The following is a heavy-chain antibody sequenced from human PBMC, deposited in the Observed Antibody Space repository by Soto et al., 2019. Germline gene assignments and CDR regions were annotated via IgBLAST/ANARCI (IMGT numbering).Heavy chain of an antibody. V-gene: IGHV3-23*01. CDR2: ISGSGGST. J-gene: IGHJ3*02. CDR3: ASGYSSSFGAFDT. Sequence: GGSLRLSCAASGFTFSSSAMSWVRQAPGKGLEWVSAISGSGGSTYYADSVKGRFTISRDNPKNTLYLQMNSLRAEDTAVYYCASGYSSSFGAFDTWGQGTMVTVSS. D-gene: IGHD6-13*01. CDR1: GFTFSSSA.